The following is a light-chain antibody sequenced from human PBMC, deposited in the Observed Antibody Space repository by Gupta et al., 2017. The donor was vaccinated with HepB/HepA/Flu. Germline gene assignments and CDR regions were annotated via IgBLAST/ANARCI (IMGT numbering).Light chain of an antibody. J-gene: IGKJ1*01. Sequence: DIVMTQSPDSLTVYLGERANLTCKSSQRVFYSSNNKNYLAWYQHKPGQPPKLLIYWASTRESGVPDRFSGSGSGTDFSLTISSLQAEDVAVYYFQQYYTTPPWTFGQGTQVEIK. CDR2: WAS. CDR3: QQYYTTPPWT. CDR1: QRVFYSSNNKNY. V-gene: IGKV4-1*01.